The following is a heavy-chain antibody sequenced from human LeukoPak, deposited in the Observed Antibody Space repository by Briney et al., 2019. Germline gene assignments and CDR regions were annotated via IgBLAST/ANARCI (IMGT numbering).Heavy chain of an antibody. CDR2: INPNSGGT. Sequence: ASVKVSCKXSGYTFTGYYMHWVRQAPGQGLEWMGWINPNSGGTNYAQKFQGRVTMTRDTSISTAYMELSRLRSDDTAVYYCARDEDGDRYLEYWGQGTLVTVSS. J-gene: IGHJ4*02. CDR3: ARDEDGDRYLEY. CDR1: GYTFTGYY. D-gene: IGHD4-17*01. V-gene: IGHV1-2*02.